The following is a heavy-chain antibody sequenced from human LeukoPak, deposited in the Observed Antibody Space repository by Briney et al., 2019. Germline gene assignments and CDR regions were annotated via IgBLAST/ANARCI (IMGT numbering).Heavy chain of an antibody. CDR1: GFDFSSNW. CDR2: IKGDGIST. D-gene: IGHD3-3*01. J-gene: IGHJ4*02. Sequence: PGWSLRLSYAASGFDFSSNWMHWVRHAPGQGLVWVSRIKGDGISTNYADSVKGRFTISRDIAKNTLYLQMNSLRAEDTGVYYCAKDHYWSIDYWGRGTLVTVSS. CDR3: AKDHYWSIDY. V-gene: IGHV3-74*01.